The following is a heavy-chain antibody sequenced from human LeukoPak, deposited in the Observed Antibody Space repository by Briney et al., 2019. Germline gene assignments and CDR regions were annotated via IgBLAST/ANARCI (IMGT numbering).Heavy chain of an antibody. V-gene: IGHV1-69*04. J-gene: IGHJ4*02. D-gene: IGHD6-19*01. CDR3: ASMNSSGWYFDY. Sequence: GASVKVSCKASGGTFSSYAISWVRQAPGQGLEWMGRIIPILGMANYAQKFQGRVTITADKSTSTAYMELSSLRSEDTAVYYCASMNSSGWYFDYWGQGTLVTVSS. CDR2: IIPILGMA. CDR1: GGTFSSYA.